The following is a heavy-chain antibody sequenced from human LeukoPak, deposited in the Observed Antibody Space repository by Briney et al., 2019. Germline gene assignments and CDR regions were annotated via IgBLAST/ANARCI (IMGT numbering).Heavy chain of an antibody. CDR1: GFTFSNYW. CDR2: ITATGDTA. Sequence: PGGSLRLSCAASGFTFSNYWMSWVRQAPGKGLEWVAIITATGDTAYYADSVKGRFTISRDNSRNTVYMQMDSLRAEDTAIYYCAGDRNSDWYSPLDYWGQGSQVTVSP. D-gene: IGHD6-19*01. J-gene: IGHJ4*02. CDR3: AGDRNSDWYSPLDY. V-gene: IGHV3-23*01.